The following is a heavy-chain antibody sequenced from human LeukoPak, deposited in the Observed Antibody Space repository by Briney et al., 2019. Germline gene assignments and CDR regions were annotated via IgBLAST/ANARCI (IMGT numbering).Heavy chain of an antibody. CDR2: IWYDGSNK. D-gene: IGHD3-16*02. V-gene: IGHV3-33*06. Sequence: GGSLRLSCAASGFTFSTYGMHWVRQAPGKGLEWVAVIWYDGSNKFYADSVKGRFTISRDNSKNTLYLQMNSLRAEDTAVYYCAKVGIYVWGSYRLRHPRFDYWGQGTLVTVSS. CDR1: GFTFSTYG. J-gene: IGHJ4*02. CDR3: AKVGIYVWGSYRLRHPRFDY.